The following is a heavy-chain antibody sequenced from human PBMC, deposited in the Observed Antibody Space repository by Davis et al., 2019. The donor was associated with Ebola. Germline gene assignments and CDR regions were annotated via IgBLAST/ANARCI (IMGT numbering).Heavy chain of an antibody. CDR1: GFTFSKYW. D-gene: IGHD3-3*01. J-gene: IGHJ3*02. CDR3: AKDKNYDFWSGYPHDAFDI. V-gene: IGHV3-7*03. CDR2: IKQDGSEK. Sequence: PGGSLRLSCAASGFTFSKYWMNWVRQAPGKGLEWVANIKQDGSEKYYADSVKGRFTISRDNSKNTLYLQMNSLRAEDTAIYYCAKDKNYDFWSGYPHDAFDIWGQGTMVTVAS.